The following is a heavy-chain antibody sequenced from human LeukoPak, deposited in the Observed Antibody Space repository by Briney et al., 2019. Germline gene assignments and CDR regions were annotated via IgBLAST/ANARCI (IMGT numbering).Heavy chain of an antibody. J-gene: IGHJ4*02. Sequence: GGPLRLSCAASGFTFSSYWMSWVRQAPGKGLEWVANIKHDGSEKYYVDSVKGRFTISRDNAKNSLYLQMNSLRAEDTAVYYCARATTGTTPAFDYWGQGTLVTVSS. CDR1: GFTFSSYW. CDR3: ARATTGTTPAFDY. CDR2: IKHDGSEK. D-gene: IGHD1-1*01. V-gene: IGHV3-7*01.